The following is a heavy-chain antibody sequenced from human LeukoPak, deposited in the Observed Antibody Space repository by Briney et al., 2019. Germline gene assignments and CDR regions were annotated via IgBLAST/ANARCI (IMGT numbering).Heavy chain of an antibody. J-gene: IGHJ4*02. CDR1: GFTFSSYW. CDR2: INSDGSST. Sequence: GGSLRLSCAASGFTFSSYWMHWVRHAPGKGLVWVSRINSDGSSTRYADSVKGRFTISRDNAKNTLYLQMNSLGAEDTAVYSCARDENYGDPHFDYWGQGTLVTVSS. CDR3: ARDENYGDPHFDY. D-gene: IGHD4-17*01. V-gene: IGHV3-74*01.